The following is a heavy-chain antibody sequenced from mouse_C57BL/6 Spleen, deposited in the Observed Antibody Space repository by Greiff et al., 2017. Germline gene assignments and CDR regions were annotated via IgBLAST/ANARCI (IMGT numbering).Heavy chain of an antibody. J-gene: IGHJ1*03. Sequence: QVQLQQPGTELVKPGASVKLSCKASGYTFTSYWMHWVKQRPGQGLEWIGNINPSNGGTNYNEKFKSKATLTVDKPSSTAYMQLSSLTSEDSAVYYWARPYYYGSSYRYFDVWGTGTTVTVSS. V-gene: IGHV1-53*01. CDR3: ARPYYYGSSYRYFDV. CDR1: GYTFTSYW. CDR2: INPSNGGT. D-gene: IGHD1-1*01.